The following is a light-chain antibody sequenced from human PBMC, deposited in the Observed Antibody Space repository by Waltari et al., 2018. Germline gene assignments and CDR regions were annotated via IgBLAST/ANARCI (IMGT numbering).Light chain of an antibody. CDR1: SRDAGCYKF. V-gene: IGLV2-23*02. Sequence: QSALPQPLSLTESPGQSITISCTATSRDAGCYKFASWYQQHPDKAPKLMVYEVIERPSGVSTRFSGSKSGNTASLTISGLQAEDEADYYCCSYAGRNIWVFGGGTKVTVL. J-gene: IGLJ3*02. CDR3: CSYAGRNIWV. CDR2: EVI.